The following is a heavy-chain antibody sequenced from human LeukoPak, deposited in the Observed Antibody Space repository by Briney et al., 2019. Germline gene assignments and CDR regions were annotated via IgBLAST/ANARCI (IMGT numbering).Heavy chain of an antibody. CDR3: AKVRMGPDYDSSGYYQTDFDY. D-gene: IGHD3-22*01. J-gene: IGHJ4*02. Sequence: GGSLRLSCAASGFTFSSYGMHWVRQAPGKGLEWVAVISYDGSNKYYADSVKGRFTISRDNSKNTPYLQMNSLRAEDTAVYYCAKVRMGPDYDSSGYYQTDFDYWGQGTLVTVSS. CDR1: GFTFSSYG. V-gene: IGHV3-30*18. CDR2: ISYDGSNK.